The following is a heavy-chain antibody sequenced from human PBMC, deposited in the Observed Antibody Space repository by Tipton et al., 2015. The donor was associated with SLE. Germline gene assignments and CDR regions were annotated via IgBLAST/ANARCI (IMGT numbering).Heavy chain of an antibody. CDR1: GGSIDTSY. CDR3: VRLRREHQIVRLGWF. D-gene: IGHD2/OR15-2a*01. CDR2: IYHSEGP. V-gene: IGHV4-59*12. J-gene: IGHJ1*01. Sequence: TLSLTCTVSGGSIDTSYWSWIRHSPGKGLEWIGYIYHSEGPTYNPSLRRRVTMSLATSKNVFSLNISSVTAADTAIYYCVRLRREHQIVRLGWFWGLGTLVTVSS.